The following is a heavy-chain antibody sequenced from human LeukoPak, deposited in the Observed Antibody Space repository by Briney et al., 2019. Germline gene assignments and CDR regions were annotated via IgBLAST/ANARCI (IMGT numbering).Heavy chain of an antibody. V-gene: IGHV3-48*03. J-gene: IGHJ1*01. CDR3: ARGGYYDSSGYYYVGYFHH. D-gene: IGHD3-22*01. CDR2: ISFSGSTI. CDR1: GFTFSSYE. Sequence: GGSLRLSCAASGFTFSSYEVNWVRQAPGKGLEWDSHISFSGSTIYYADSVKGRFTISRDNAKNSLYVQMNSLRAEDTAVYYCARGGYYDSSGYYYVGYFHHWGQGTLVTVSS.